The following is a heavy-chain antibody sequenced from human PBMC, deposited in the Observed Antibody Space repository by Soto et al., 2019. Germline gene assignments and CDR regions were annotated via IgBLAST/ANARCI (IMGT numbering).Heavy chain of an antibody. Sequence: PSETMALTCAVYGGSFSGYYWTWIRQHPGTGLEWIGEINHSGSTNYNPSLKSRVTISVDTSKNQFSLKLSSVTAADTAVYYCARLVVGATVWPLTDYWGQGTLVTVSS. J-gene: IGHJ4*02. CDR3: ARLVVGATVWPLTDY. D-gene: IGHD1-26*01. CDR2: INHSGST. CDR1: GGSFSGYY. V-gene: IGHV4-34*01.